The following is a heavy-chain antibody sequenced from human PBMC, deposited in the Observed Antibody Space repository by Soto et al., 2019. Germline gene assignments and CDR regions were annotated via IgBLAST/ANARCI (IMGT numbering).Heavy chain of an antibody. Sequence: QVQLVQSGAEVKKPGSSVKVSCKASGGTFSSYAISWVRQAPGQGLGWMGGIIPISGTANYAQKFQGRVTITADESTSTAYTELSSLRSEDTAVYYCARSQGSSTSLEIYYYYYYGMDVWGQGTTVTVSS. CDR2: IIPISGTA. CDR1: GGTFSSYA. V-gene: IGHV1-69*01. D-gene: IGHD2-2*01. CDR3: ARSQGSSTSLEIYYYYYYGMDV. J-gene: IGHJ6*02.